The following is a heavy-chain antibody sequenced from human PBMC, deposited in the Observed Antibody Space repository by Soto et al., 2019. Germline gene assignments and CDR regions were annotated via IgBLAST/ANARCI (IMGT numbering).Heavy chain of an antibody. CDR1: GFTFSNYW. Sequence: EVHLVESGGGLVQPGGSLRLSCSVSGFTFSNYWMHWVRQAPGKGLVWVSHINNDGSHTTYADSVKGRFTISRDNAKNTLYLQMNSLRAEDTAVYYCVRDDVGRGIDYWGLGTLVNVSS. V-gene: IGHV3-74*01. CDR3: VRDDVGRGIDY. CDR2: INNDGSHT. D-gene: IGHD3-10*01. J-gene: IGHJ4*02.